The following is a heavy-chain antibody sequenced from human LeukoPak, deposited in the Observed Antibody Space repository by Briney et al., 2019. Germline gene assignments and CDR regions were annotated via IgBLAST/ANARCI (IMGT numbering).Heavy chain of an antibody. Sequence: GGSLRPSCAASGFTFSDYWMSWVRQAPGKGLEWVANIKHDGSEKYYVDSVKGRFTISRDNAKNSLYLQMNSLRVEDSAVYYCARANSLGYWGQGTLVTVSS. D-gene: IGHD2/OR15-2a*01. J-gene: IGHJ4*02. CDR3: ARANSLGY. CDR2: IKHDGSEK. CDR1: GFTFSDYW. V-gene: IGHV3-7*01.